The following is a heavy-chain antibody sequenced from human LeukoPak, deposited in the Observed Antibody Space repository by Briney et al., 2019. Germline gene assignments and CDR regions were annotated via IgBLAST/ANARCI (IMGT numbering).Heavy chain of an antibody. CDR3: ARSQEYDSSGYLLVY. Sequence: ASVKVSCKASGYTFTSYDINWVRQAPGQGLEWMGWMNPNSGNTGYAQKFQGRVTMTRNTSISTAYMELSSLRSEDTAVYYCARSQEYDSSGYLLVYWGQGTLVTVSS. V-gene: IGHV1-8*01. CDR1: GYTFTSYD. J-gene: IGHJ4*02. D-gene: IGHD3-22*01. CDR2: MNPNSGNT.